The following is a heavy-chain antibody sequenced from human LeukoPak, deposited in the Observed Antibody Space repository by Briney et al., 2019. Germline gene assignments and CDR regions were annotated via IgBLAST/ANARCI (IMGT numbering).Heavy chain of an antibody. CDR2: INPNSGGT. CDR1: GYTFTGYY. V-gene: IGHV1-2*04. D-gene: IGHD6-13*01. J-gene: IGHJ6*02. CDR3: ASSSYSSRWYPHYYGMDV. Sequence: ASVKVSCKASGYTFTGYYMHWVRQAPGQGLEWMGWINPNSGGTNYAQKFQGWVTMTRDTSISKAYMELSRLRSDDTAVYYCASSSYSSRWYPHYYGMDVWGQGTTVTVSS.